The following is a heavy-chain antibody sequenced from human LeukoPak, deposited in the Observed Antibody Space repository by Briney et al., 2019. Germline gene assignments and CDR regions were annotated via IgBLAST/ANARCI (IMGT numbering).Heavy chain of an antibody. Sequence: GGSLTLSCAVSGFTSSTAWLTWVRQAPGKGLKWVATVNDNGAATFYADSVKGRFTISRDNSYNTVSLQMNGLRDDDTGVYYCAKGLKTGVGPYMGYHYYMDVWGKGATVTVSS. CDR2: VNDNGAAT. CDR3: AKGLKTGVGPYMGYHYYMDV. CDR1: GFTSSTAW. J-gene: IGHJ6*03. V-gene: IGHV3-23*01. D-gene: IGHD3-16*01.